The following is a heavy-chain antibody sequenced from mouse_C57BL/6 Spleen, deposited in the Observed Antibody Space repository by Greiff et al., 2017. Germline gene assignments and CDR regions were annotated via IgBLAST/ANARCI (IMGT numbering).Heavy chain of an antibody. D-gene: IGHD2-1*01. CDR1: GYTFTGYW. J-gene: IGHJ4*01. CDR2: ILPGSGST. V-gene: IGHV1-9*01. Sequence: VQLQQSGAELMKPGASVKLSCKATGYTFTGYWIEWVKQRPGHGLEWIGEILPGSGSTNNNEKFKGKATFTADTSSNTAYMQLSSLTTEDSAIYYCTRNECNYEDYWGQGTSVTVSS. CDR3: TRNECNYEDY.